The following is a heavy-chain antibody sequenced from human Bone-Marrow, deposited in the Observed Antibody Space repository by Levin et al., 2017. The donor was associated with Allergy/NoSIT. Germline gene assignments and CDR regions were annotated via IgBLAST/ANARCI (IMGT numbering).Heavy chain of an antibody. CDR3: ARDLGGGWFDY. J-gene: IGHJ4*02. CDR1: GGSISSYY. D-gene: IGHD2-15*01. Sequence: SETLSLTCTVSGGSISSYYWSWIRQPAGKGLEWIGRIHTSGSTNYSPSLKSRITVSVDTSKNQLSLKLSSVTAADTAVYYCARDLGGGWFDYWGQGTLVTVSS. CDR2: IHTSGST. V-gene: IGHV4-4*07.